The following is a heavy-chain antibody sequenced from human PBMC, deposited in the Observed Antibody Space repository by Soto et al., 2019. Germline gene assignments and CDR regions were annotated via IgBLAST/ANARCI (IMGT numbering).Heavy chain of an antibody. Sequence: PSETLSLTCTVSGGSISSSSYYWGWIRQPPGKGLEWIGSIYYSGSTYYNPSLKSRVTISVDTSKNQFSLKLSSVTAADTAVYYFAGTGGLNFPPRWFRPWGQGTLVTVSS. CDR1: GGSISSSSYY. CDR3: AGTGGLNFPPRWFRP. CDR2: IYYSGST. V-gene: IGHV4-39*01. J-gene: IGHJ5*02. D-gene: IGHD1-7*01.